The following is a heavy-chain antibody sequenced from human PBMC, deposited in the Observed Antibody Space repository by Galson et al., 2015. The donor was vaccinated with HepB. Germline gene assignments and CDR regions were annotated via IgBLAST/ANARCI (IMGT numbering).Heavy chain of an antibody. J-gene: IGHJ4*02. CDR3: ATKINSGSYGY. CDR2: ISAYNGNT. Sequence: SVKVSCKASGYTFTSYGISWVRQAPGQGLEWVGWISAYNGNTNYAQKLQGRVTMTTDTSTSTAYMELRSLRSDDTAVYYCATKINSGSYGYWGQGTLVTVSS. V-gene: IGHV1-18*01. D-gene: IGHD1-26*01. CDR1: GYTFTSYG.